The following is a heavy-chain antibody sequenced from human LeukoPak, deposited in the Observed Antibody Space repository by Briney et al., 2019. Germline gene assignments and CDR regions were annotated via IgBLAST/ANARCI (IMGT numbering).Heavy chain of an antibody. D-gene: IGHD2/OR15-2a*01. V-gene: IGHV3-11*04. CDR2: ISSSGSTI. Sequence: GGSLRLSCAASGFTFSDYYMSWIRQAPEEGLEWVSYISSSGSTIYYADSVKGRFTISRDNAKNSLYLQMNSLRAEDTAVYYCASSVRIEPFDYWGQGTLVTVSS. CDR1: GFTFSDYY. J-gene: IGHJ4*02. CDR3: ASSVRIEPFDY.